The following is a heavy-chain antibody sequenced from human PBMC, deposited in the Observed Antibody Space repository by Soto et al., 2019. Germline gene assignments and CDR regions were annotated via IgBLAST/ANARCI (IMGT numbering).Heavy chain of an antibody. V-gene: IGHV1-69*13. CDR3: ARDRNPITGTARPHDAFDI. CDR2: IIPIFGTA. J-gene: IGHJ3*02. CDR1: GGTFSSYA. D-gene: IGHD1-7*01. Sequence: SVKVSCKASGGTFSSYAISWVRQAPGQGLEWMGGIIPIFGTANYAQKFQGRVTITADESTSTAYMELSSLRSEDTAVYYCARDRNPITGTARPHDAFDIWGQGTMVTVSS.